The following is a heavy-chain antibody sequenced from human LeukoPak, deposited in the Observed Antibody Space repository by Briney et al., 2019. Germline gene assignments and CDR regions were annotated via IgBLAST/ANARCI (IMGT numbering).Heavy chain of an antibody. CDR3: ARQVDSVVVTNDY. J-gene: IGHJ4*02. CDR1: GFTFSSYA. V-gene: IGHV3-23*01. CDR2: ISGPGGST. D-gene: IGHD3-22*01. Sequence: GGSLRLSCAASGFTFSSYAMSWVRQAAGRGLEWVSTISGPGGSTYYADSVKGRFTISRDNAKNSLYLQMNSLRAEDTAVYYCARQVDSVVVTNDYWGQGTLVTVSS.